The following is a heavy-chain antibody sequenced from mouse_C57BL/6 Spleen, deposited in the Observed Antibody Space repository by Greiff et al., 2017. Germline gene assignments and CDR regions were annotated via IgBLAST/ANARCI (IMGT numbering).Heavy chain of an antibody. D-gene: IGHD4-1*01. CDR1: GFNFKTYA. V-gene: IGHV10-3*01. CDR2: IRSKSSNYAT. CDR3: GRTGSDAMYY. Sequence: EVQVVESGGGLVQPKGSLKLSCAASGFNFKTYAMHWVRQAPGKGLEWVARIRSKSSNYATDYVDSVKDRFTISRDDSQCMLYLQMNNLKTEVTARYCCGRTGSDAMYYWGQGTSVTVSS. J-gene: IGHJ4*01.